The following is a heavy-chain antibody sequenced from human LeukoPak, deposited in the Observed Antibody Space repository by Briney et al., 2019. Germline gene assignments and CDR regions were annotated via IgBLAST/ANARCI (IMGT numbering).Heavy chain of an antibody. CDR1: GGTFSSYA. CDR2: IIPILGIA. Sequence: SVKVSCKASGGTFSSYAISWVRQAPGQGLEWMGRIIPILGIANYAQKLQGRVTITADKSTSTAYMELSSLRSEDTAVYYCATLGYSYGRDYWGQGTLVTVSS. D-gene: IGHD5-18*01. CDR3: ATLGYSYGRDY. V-gene: IGHV1-69*04. J-gene: IGHJ4*02.